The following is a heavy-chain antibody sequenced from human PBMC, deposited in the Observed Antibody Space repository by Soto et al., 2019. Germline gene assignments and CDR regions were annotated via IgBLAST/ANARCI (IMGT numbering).Heavy chain of an antibody. CDR3: ARDRGDTGGNYILGYYYYGMDV. D-gene: IGHD1-7*01. V-gene: IGHV4-4*02. J-gene: IGHJ6*02. Sequence: QVQLQESGPGLVKPSGTLSLTCAVSGGSISSSNWWSWVRQPPGKGLEWSGEIYHSGSTNYNPSLKSRVTISVDKSKNQFSLKLSSVTAADTAVYYCARDRGDTGGNYILGYYYYGMDVWGQGTTVTVSS. CDR1: GGSISSSNW. CDR2: IYHSGST.